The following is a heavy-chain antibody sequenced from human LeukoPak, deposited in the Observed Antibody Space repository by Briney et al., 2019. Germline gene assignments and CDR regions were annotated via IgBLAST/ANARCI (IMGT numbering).Heavy chain of an antibody. CDR2: ISAYNGNT. D-gene: IGHD6-19*01. Sequence: ASVKVSCKASGYTFSNYGISWVRQAPGQGLEWMGWISAYNGNTKSARNLQGRVTMTTDTSASTAYMELRSLRSDDTAVYYCARVAVAGRAWRDYWGQGTLVTVSS. CDR1: GYTFSNYG. CDR3: ARVAVAGRAWRDY. J-gene: IGHJ4*02. V-gene: IGHV1-18*04.